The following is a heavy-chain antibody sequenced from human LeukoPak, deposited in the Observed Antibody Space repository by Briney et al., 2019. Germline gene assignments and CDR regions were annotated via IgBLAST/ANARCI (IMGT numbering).Heavy chain of an antibody. D-gene: IGHD2-8*01. J-gene: IGHJ6*03. CDR3: ARDTPSTVLMVYAIPHHYYYYYMDV. CDR2: ISAYNGNT. Sequence: GASVKVSCKASGYTFTSYGISWVRQAPGQGLEWMGWISAYNGNTDYAQKLQGRVTMTTDTSTSTAYMELRSLRSDDTAVYYCARDTPSTVLMVYAIPHHYYYYYMDVWGKGTTVTVSS. CDR1: GYTFTSYG. V-gene: IGHV1-18*01.